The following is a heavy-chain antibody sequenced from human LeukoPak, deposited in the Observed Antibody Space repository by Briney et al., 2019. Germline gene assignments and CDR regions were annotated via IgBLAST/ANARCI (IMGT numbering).Heavy chain of an antibody. Sequence: GGSLRLSCAAPGFTFSNYALHWVRQSPRKGLEWVARIWYDGTNKYYADSVKGRFTISRDNSENTVYLQMNSLGVDDTAVYYCARIGSSTWAKPLHFDYWGQGTLVTVSS. CDR3: ARIGSSTWAKPLHFDY. J-gene: IGHJ4*02. CDR1: GFTFSNYA. D-gene: IGHD2-2*01. CDR2: IWYDGTNK. V-gene: IGHV3-30*04.